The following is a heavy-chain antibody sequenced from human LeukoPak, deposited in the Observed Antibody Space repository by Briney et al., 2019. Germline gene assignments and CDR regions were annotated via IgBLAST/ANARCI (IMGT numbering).Heavy chain of an antibody. CDR2: IYSGGNT. CDR3: AKDLFYGDYPYWYFDL. D-gene: IGHD4-17*01. CDR1: GFTVSSNS. J-gene: IGHJ2*01. V-gene: IGHV3-53*01. Sequence: GGSLRLSCTVSGFTVSSNSMSWVRQAPGKGLEWASFIYSGGNTHYSDSVKGRFTISRDNSKNTLYLQMNSLRAEDTAVYYCAKDLFYGDYPYWYFDLWGRGTLVTVSS.